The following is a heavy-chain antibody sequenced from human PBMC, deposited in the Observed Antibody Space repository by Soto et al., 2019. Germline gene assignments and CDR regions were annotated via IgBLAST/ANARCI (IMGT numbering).Heavy chain of an antibody. D-gene: IGHD5-12*01. CDR1: GFTFSSYA. CDR2: ISRLGGNT. J-gene: IGHJ3*02. Sequence: ESGGGLVQPGESLRLSCAASGFTFSSYAMGWVRQAPGKGLEWVSGISRLGGNTYYADSVTGRFTVSRDNSKNTLFLQMNSLRAEDTAVYYCAKDPGRDGYNPDAFDIWGQGTMVTVSS. CDR3: AKDPGRDGYNPDAFDI. V-gene: IGHV3-23*01.